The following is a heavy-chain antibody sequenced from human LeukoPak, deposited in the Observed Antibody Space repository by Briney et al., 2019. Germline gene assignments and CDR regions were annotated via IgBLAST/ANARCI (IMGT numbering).Heavy chain of an antibody. Sequence: GASLQISGEGSGYIFTSYWIGGGRPLPGKGLEWMGIIYPGDSHTRYSPSFQGQVTISVDKSISTAYLQWSSLKASDTAMYYCARLLRQGYDSSPFDPWGQGTLVTVSS. CDR2: IYPGDSHT. D-gene: IGHD3-22*01. CDR3: ARLLRQGYDSSPFDP. V-gene: IGHV5-51*01. CDR1: GYIFTSYW. J-gene: IGHJ5*02.